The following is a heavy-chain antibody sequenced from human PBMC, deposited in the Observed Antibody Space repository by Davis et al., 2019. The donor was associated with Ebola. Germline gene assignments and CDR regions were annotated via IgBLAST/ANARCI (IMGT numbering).Heavy chain of an antibody. Sequence: PSETLSLTCTVSGYSISGGSYWGWVRQPPGKGLEWIGSIYHSGSTYYNPSLKSRVIISVDTSKNQFSLKLSSVTAADTAEYYCASSGEINIWGQGTLVTVSS. CDR2: IYHSGST. J-gene: IGHJ3*02. CDR1: GYSISGGSY. CDR3: ASSGEINI. V-gene: IGHV4-38-2*02. D-gene: IGHD3-10*01.